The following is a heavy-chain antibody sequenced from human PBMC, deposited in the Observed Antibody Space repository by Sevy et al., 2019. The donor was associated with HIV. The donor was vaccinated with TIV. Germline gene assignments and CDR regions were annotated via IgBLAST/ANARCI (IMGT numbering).Heavy chain of an antibody. Sequence: SETLSLTCTVSGGSISSYYWSWIRQPPGKGLEWIGYIYYSGSTNYNPSLKSRVTISVDTSKNQFSLKLSSVTAADTAVYYCARGGITMVRGHTRGPQDWFDPWGQGTLVTVSS. J-gene: IGHJ5*02. CDR3: ARGGITMVRGHTRGPQDWFDP. CDR1: GGSISSYY. D-gene: IGHD3-10*01. V-gene: IGHV4-59*01. CDR2: IYYSGST.